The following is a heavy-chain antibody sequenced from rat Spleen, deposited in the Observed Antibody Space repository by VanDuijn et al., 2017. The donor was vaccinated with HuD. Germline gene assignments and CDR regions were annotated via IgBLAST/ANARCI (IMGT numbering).Heavy chain of an antibody. Sequence: EVQLQESGPGLVKPSQSLSLTCSVTGSSISSTYRWNWIRKFPGKKLEWMGCINSAGSSNYNPSLKSRISITRDTSKNQFFLQVNSGIIEDTATYYCARIRDVMDVWGQGASVTVSS. CDR1: GSSISSTYR. CDR2: INSAGSS. V-gene: IGHV3-3*01. J-gene: IGHJ4*01. D-gene: IGHD1-6*01. CDR3: ARIRDVMDV.